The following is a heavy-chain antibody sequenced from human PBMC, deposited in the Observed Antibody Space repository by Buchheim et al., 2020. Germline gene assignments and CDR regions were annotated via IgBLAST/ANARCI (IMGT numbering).Heavy chain of an antibody. Sequence: QVQLQQWGAGLLKPSETLSLTCAVYGGSFSGYYWSWIRQPPGKGLEWIGEINHSGSTNYNPSLKSRVTISVDTSKNQFSLKLSSVTAADTAVDYCARGGKRGVVTREYYGSGSYYTSRGGYYYGMDVWGQGTT. CDR3: ARGGKRGVVTREYYGSGSYYTSRGGYYYGMDV. CDR1: GGSFSGYY. J-gene: IGHJ6*02. V-gene: IGHV4-34*01. D-gene: IGHD3-10*01. CDR2: INHSGST.